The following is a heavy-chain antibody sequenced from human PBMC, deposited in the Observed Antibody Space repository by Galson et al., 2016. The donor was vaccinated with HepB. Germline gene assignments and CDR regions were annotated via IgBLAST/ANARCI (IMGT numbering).Heavy chain of an antibody. Sequence: SVKVSCKASGGTFSSYAISWVRQAPGQGPEWMGRIVPTVGIADYAQKFLGRVTITADKSTSTAYMELSSLRSEDTAVYYCAMVSHRYDFRRGAFDMRGQGTMVTVTS. CDR3: AMVSHRYDFRRGAFDM. CDR2: IVPTVGIA. J-gene: IGHJ3*02. CDR1: GGTFSSYA. V-gene: IGHV1-69*04. D-gene: IGHD3-3*01.